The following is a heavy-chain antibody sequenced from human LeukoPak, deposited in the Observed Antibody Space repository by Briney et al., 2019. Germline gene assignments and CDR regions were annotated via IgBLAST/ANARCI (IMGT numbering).Heavy chain of an antibody. CDR3: ARECEDIVVVPAANWFDP. CDR2: INPNSGGT. CDR1: GYTFTSYY. Sequence: ASVKVSCKASGYTFTSYYMHWVRQAPGQGLEWMGWINPNSGGTNYAQKFQGRVTMTRDTSISTAYMELSRLRSDGTAVYYCARECEDIVVVPAANWFDPWGQGTLVTVSS. D-gene: IGHD2-2*01. V-gene: IGHV1-2*02. J-gene: IGHJ5*02.